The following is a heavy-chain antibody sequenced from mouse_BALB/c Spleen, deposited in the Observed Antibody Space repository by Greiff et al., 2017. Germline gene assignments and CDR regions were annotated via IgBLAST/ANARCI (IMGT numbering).Heavy chain of an antibody. CDR2: IYPGDGDT. D-gene: IGHD2-10*02. CDR3: ARDRYGVDY. Sequence: VQLQQSGAELARPGASVKLSCKASGYTFTSYWMEWVKQRPGQGLEWIGAIYPGDGDTRYTQKFKGKATLTADKSSSTAYMQLSSLASEDSAVYYCARDRYGVDYWGQGTSVTVSS. CDR1: GYTFTSYW. V-gene: IGHV1-87*01. J-gene: IGHJ4*01.